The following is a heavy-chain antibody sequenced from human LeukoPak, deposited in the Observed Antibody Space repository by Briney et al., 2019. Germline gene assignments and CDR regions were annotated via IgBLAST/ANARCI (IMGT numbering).Heavy chain of an antibody. Sequence: KAGGSLRLSCAASGFTFSSYAMHWVRQAPGKGLEWMGGFDPEDGETIYAQKFQGRVTMTEDTSTDTAYMELSSLRSEDTAVYYCATVAGTGMDYYYYYMDVWGKGTTVTVSS. J-gene: IGHJ6*03. D-gene: IGHD6-19*01. CDR2: FDPEDGET. V-gene: IGHV1-24*01. CDR1: GFTFSSYA. CDR3: ATVAGTGMDYYYYYMDV.